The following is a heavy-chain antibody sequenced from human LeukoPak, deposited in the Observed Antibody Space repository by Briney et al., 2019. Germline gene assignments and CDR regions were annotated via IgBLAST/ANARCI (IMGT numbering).Heavy chain of an antibody. J-gene: IGHJ4*02. CDR1: GGSISGSYY. CDR3: AREKSYSSSFGY. Sequence: PSQTLSPTCTVSGGSISGSYYWTWIRQPAGKGLEWIGRIYTSGSTNYNPSLTSRVTISLDPSKNQFSLKLSSVTAADTAVYYCAREKSYSSSFGYWGQGTLVTVSS. D-gene: IGHD6-6*01. CDR2: IYTSGST. V-gene: IGHV4-61*02.